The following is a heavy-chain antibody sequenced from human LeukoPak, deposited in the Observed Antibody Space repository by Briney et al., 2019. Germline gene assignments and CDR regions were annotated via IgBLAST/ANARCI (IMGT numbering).Heavy chain of an antibody. V-gene: IGHV4-59*12. CDR1: GGSISSYY. D-gene: IGHD6-13*01. Sequence: SETLSLTCTVSGGSISSYYWNWIRQPPGKGLEWIGYIYYSGRTNYNPSLKSRVTISLDTSKNQFSLKLSSVTAADTAVYYCARSRYSSSWNWFDPWGQGTLVTVSS. J-gene: IGHJ5*02. CDR2: IYYSGRT. CDR3: ARSRYSSSWNWFDP.